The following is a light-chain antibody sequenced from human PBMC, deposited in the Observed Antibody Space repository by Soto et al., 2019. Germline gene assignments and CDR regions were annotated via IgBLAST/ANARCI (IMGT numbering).Light chain of an antibody. J-gene: IGLJ2*01. CDR1: NSDVGGYAY. CDR2: DVN. Sequence: QSALTQPASVSGSPGQSITISCAGTNSDVGGYAYVSWYQQHPGKAPKVMIYDVNNRPSGVSNRFSGSKAGNTASLTISGLQAEDEADYYCSSYSCIIIGVIFGGGTKVTVL. V-gene: IGLV2-14*01. CDR3: SSYSCIIIGVI.